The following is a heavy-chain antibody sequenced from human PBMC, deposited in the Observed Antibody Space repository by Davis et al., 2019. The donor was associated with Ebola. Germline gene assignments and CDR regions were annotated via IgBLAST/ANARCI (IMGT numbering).Heavy chain of an antibody. D-gene: IGHD2-15*01. Sequence: ASVTVSCKASGYTFTSYDINWVRQATGQGLEWMGWMNPNSGNTGYAQKFQGRVTITRNTSISTAYMELSSLRSEDTAVYYCARGGYCSGGSCPDYWGQGTLVTVSS. CDR1: GYTFTSYD. CDR2: MNPNSGNT. V-gene: IGHV1-8*03. J-gene: IGHJ4*02. CDR3: ARGGYCSGGSCPDY.